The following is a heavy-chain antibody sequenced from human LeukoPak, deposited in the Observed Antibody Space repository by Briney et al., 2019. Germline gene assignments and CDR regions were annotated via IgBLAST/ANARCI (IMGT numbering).Heavy chain of an antibody. CDR2: FDPEDGET. D-gene: IGHD3/OR15-3a*01. V-gene: IGHV1-24*01. J-gene: IGHJ4*02. CDR1: GYTFTEFS. CDR3: ARRYDFWSGYPTAFDY. Sequence: ASVKVSCKVSGYTFTEFSMHWVRQAPGKGLEWMGGFDPEDGETIYAQKFQGRVTMTEDTSTDTAYMELSSLRSEDTAVYYCARRYDFWSGYPTAFDYWGQGTLVTVSS.